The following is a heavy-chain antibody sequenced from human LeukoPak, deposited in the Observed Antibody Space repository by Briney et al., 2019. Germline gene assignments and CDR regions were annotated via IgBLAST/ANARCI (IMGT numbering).Heavy chain of an antibody. V-gene: IGHV6-1*01. CDR3: ARGWLQFGFDY. J-gene: IGHJ4*02. CDR2: TSYRSNWYN. CDR1: GDSVSSNSAG. Sequence: SQTLSLTCAISGDSVSSNSAGWNWIRQSPSRGLEWLGRTSYRSNWYNDYAVSVKSRITINADTSKNQFSLQLNSVTPEDTAVYYCARGWLQFGFDYWGQGTRVTVSS. D-gene: IGHD5-24*01.